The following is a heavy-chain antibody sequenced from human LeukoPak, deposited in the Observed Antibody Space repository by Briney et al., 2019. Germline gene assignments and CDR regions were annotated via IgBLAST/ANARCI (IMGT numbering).Heavy chain of an antibody. CDR2: IYTSGST. V-gene: IGHV4-4*07. J-gene: IGHJ5*02. CDR3: AREENSSGWYPPWFDP. D-gene: IGHD6-19*01. CDR1: GGSISSYY. Sequence: SETLSLTCTVSGGSISSYYWSWIRQPAGKGLEWIGRIYTSGSTNYNPSLKSRVTMSVDTSKNQFSLKLSSVTAADTAVYYCAREENSSGWYPPWFDPWGQGTLVTVSS.